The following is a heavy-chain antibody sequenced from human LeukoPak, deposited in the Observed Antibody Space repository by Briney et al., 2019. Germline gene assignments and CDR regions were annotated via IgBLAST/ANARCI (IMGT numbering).Heavy chain of an antibody. J-gene: IGHJ4*02. CDR1: GYTFTAYY. CDR3: ARDHSRYADHYFDY. CDR2: INPNSGGT. Sequence: AAVKVSCKASGYTFTAYYFHWVRQAPGQGLEWMGWINPNSGGTNYAQNFQGRVTMTRDTSISTAYIELNRLRSDDTAVYYCARDHSRYADHYFDYWGQGTLVTVSS. V-gene: IGHV1-2*02. D-gene: IGHD5-12*01.